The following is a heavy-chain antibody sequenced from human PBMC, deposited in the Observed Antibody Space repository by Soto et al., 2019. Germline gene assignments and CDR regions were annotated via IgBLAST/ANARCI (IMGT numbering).Heavy chain of an antibody. D-gene: IGHD2-15*01. J-gene: IGHJ5*02. V-gene: IGHV1-18*01. CDR3: ARIRPGVVAAMVGNFWFDP. CDR2: ISAYNGNT. CDR1: GYTFTSYG. Sequence: ASVKVSCKASGYTFTSYGISWVRQAPGQGLEWMGWISAYNGNTNYAQKLQGRVTMTTDTSTSTAYMELRSLRSDDTAVYYCARIRPGVVAAMVGNFWFDPWGQGTLVTVSS.